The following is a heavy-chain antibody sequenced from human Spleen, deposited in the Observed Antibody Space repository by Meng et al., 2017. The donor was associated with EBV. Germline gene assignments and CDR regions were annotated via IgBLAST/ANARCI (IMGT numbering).Heavy chain of an antibody. V-gene: IGHV4-30-4*01. CDR3: ARTEFGIVPNTEEPLGY. J-gene: IGHJ4*02. CDR2: IYYSGST. CDR1: GGSIGSGGHY. D-gene: IGHD1-26*01. Sequence: QGVLVGAGPGLVSPSQALPLTCPDCGGSIGSGGHYWCWIRQAPRQGLEWIGYIYYSGSTYYTPSLKSRGTISIDTSKNQFSLKLSSVTASDTALYYCARTEFGIVPNTEEPLGYWGQGALVTVSS.